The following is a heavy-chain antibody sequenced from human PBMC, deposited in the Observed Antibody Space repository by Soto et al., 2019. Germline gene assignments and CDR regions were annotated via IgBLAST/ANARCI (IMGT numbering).Heavy chain of an antibody. Sequence: QPEDSLRLSYQASGFTFSSYALHRVRQAPGKGLDLVAVISYDVSNKYYADSVKGRFTISRDNSKNTLYLQMNSLRAEDTAVYYCARDYYGSGSYYIEDYYCGMDVWGQGT. D-gene: IGHD3-10*01. CDR3: ARDYYGSGSYYIEDYYCGMDV. CDR2: ISYDVSNK. V-gene: IGHV3-30-3*01. J-gene: IGHJ6*02. CDR1: GFTFSSYA.